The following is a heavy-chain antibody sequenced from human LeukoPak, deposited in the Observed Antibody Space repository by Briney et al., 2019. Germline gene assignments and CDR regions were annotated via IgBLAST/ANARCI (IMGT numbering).Heavy chain of an antibody. V-gene: IGHV3-7*01. D-gene: IGHD2-15*01. J-gene: IGHJ4*02. CDR2: IKQDGSDK. Sequence: GGSLRLSCAASGFTFSSYWMCWVRQAPGKGLEWVAIIKQDGSDKYYVDSVEGRFIISRDNAKNSLYLQMNSLRAEDTAVYYCLTSTRSHRFDYWGQGTLVTVSS. CDR1: GFTFSSYW. CDR3: LTSTRSHRFDY.